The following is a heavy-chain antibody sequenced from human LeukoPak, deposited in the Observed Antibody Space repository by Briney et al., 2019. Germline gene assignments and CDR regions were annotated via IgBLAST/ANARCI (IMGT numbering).Heavy chain of an antibody. CDR3: ARDVLATGYYYYYMDV. J-gene: IGHJ6*03. CDR1: GFTFSSYW. V-gene: IGHV3-7*01. D-gene: IGHD5-12*01. CDR2: IKQDGSEK. Sequence: PGGSLRLSCAASGFTFSSYWMSWVRQAPGKGLEWVVNIKQDGSEKYYVDSVKGRFTISRDNAKNSLYLQMNSLRAEDTAVYYCARDVLATGYYYYYMDVWGKGTTVTVSS.